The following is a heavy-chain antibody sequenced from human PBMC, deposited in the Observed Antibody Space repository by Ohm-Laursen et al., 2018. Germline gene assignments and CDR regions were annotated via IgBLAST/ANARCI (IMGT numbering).Heavy chain of an antibody. Sequence: SLRLSCTASGFTFSSYGMHWVRQAPGKGLEWVAVIWYDGSNKYYADSVKGRFTISRDDAKNTLYLQMNSLRAEDTAVYYCARSFAGERDYWGQGTLVTVSS. CDR1: GFTFSSYG. J-gene: IGHJ4*02. CDR3: ARSFAGERDY. V-gene: IGHV3-33*08. D-gene: IGHD3-3*01. CDR2: IWYDGSNK.